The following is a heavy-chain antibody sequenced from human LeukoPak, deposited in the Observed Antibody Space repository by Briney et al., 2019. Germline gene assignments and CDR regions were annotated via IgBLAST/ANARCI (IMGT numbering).Heavy chain of an antibody. CDR2: IYPGDSDT. V-gene: IGHV5-51*01. Sequence: PGESLKISCKGSGYSFTSYWISWVRQMPGKGLEWMGIIYPGDSDTRYSPSFQGQVTISADKSISTAYLQWSSLKASDTAMYYCARRDGYCSGGSCFYWFDPWGQGTLVTVSS. J-gene: IGHJ5*02. D-gene: IGHD2-15*01. CDR3: ARRDGYCSGGSCFYWFDP. CDR1: GYSFTSYW.